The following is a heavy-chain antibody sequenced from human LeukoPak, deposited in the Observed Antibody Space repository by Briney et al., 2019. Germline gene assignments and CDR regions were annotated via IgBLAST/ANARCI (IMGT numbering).Heavy chain of an antibody. J-gene: IGHJ4*02. D-gene: IGHD3-9*01. CDR2: IKQDGSEK. CDR3: AKGGDLLTGYYKGFDY. V-gene: IGHV3-7*03. CDR1: GFTFSTYR. Sequence: PGGSLRLSCAASGFTFSTYRMSWVRQAPGKGLEWVANIKQDGSEKHYVDSVKGRFTISRDNAKNSLYLQMDSLRAEDTAFYYCAKGGDLLTGYYKGFDYWGQGTLVTVSS.